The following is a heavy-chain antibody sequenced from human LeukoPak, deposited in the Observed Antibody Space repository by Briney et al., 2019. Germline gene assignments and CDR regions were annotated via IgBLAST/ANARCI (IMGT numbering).Heavy chain of an antibody. CDR2: ISYNGNNK. J-gene: IGHJ3*02. CDR3: ARGGTAMVNDAFDI. CDR1: GFTFSSFA. Sequence: GGSLRLSCAASGFTFSSFAIHWVRKAPGKGLEWLAIISYNGNNKNYAESVKGRFTISRDNSKNTLSLQMSSLRAEDTAVYYCARGGTAMVNDAFDIWGQGTMVIVSS. D-gene: IGHD5-18*01. V-gene: IGHV3-30-3*01.